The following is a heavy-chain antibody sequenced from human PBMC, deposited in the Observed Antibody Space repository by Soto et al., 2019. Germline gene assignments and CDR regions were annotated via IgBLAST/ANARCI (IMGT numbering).Heavy chain of an antibody. CDR1: GFTVSSSF. V-gene: IGHV3-66*01. CDR3: ARASYYYTSAGYFDY. D-gene: IGHD3-3*01. Sequence: EVQLVESGGGLVQPGGSLRLSCAASGFTVSSSFMSWVRQAPGKGLEWVSVIYSGGSTYYADSAKGRFTISRDNSKNTLYLQMNSLRVEDTAVYHCARASYYYTSAGYFDYLGQGTLVTVSS. CDR2: IYSGGST. J-gene: IGHJ4*02.